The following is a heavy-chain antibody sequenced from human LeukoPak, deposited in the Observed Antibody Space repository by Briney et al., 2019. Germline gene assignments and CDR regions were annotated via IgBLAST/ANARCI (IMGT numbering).Heavy chain of an antibody. CDR2: IRNTANNYGT. Sequence: GGSLRLSCAASGFTFSGSGIDWVRQASGKGLEGVGRIRNTANNYGTAYAVSVKGSFTISRDDSKNTAYLQMSSLKTEDTAVYYCPRPWDSWGQGNLVTVSS. CDR1: GFTFSGSG. V-gene: IGHV3-73*01. CDR3: PRPWDS. J-gene: IGHJ4*02.